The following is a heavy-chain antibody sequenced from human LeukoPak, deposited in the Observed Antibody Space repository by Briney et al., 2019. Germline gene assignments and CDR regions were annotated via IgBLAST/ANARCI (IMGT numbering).Heavy chain of an antibody. Sequence: SETLSLTCKVSGGSMSSHYWSWIRQPLGKGLEWIGDIYYSGSTNYNPSLNSRVTISLDTSKNQFSLNRRPVTAATTAVYYCATDDRSGYSTLGYWGQGTLVTVSS. D-gene: IGHD3-22*01. V-gene: IGHV4-59*11. CDR3: ATDDRSGYSTLGY. CDR2: IYYSGST. CDR1: GGSMSSHY. J-gene: IGHJ4*02.